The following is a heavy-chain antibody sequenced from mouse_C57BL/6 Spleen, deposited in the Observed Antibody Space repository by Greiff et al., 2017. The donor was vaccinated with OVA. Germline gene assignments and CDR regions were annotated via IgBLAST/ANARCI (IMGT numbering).Heavy chain of an antibody. Sequence: VQLQQSGAELVRPGASVTLSCKASGYTFTDYEMHWVKQTPVHGLEWIGAIDPETGGTAYNEKFKGKATLTADKSSSTAYMELRSLTSEDSAVYYCTRGRLRRGFDYWGQGTTLTVSS. CDR2: IDPETGGT. J-gene: IGHJ2*01. CDR1: GYTFTDYE. D-gene: IGHD2-4*01. V-gene: IGHV1-15*01. CDR3: TRGRLRRGFDY.